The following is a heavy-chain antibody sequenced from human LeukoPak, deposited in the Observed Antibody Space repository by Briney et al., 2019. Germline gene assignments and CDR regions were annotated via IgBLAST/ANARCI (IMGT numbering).Heavy chain of an antibody. V-gene: IGHV1-46*01. J-gene: IGHJ4*02. CDR1: GYTFTSYY. CDR3: ARASYSYDSSGWVPFDY. Sequence: ASVKVSCKASGYTFTSYYMHWVRQAPGQGLEWMGIINPSGGSTSYAQKFQGRVTMTRDMSTSTAYMELRSLRSDDTAVYYCARASYSYDSSGWVPFDYWGQGTLVTVSS. D-gene: IGHD3-22*01. CDR2: INPSGGST.